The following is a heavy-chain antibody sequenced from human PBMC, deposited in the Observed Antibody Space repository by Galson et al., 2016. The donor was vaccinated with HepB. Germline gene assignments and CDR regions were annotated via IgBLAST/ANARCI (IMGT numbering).Heavy chain of an antibody. CDR3: ARGPRGDYFNNVFHP. J-gene: IGHJ5*02. V-gene: IGHV4-61*02. Sequence: TLSLTCTVSGGSISSGSYYWSWIRQPAGKGLEWIGRIYTSGSTNYNPALKSRVTISVDSAKKQFSLKLSSVTASDTAVYYCARGPRGDYFNNVFHPWGHGTLVTVSS. CDR1: GGSISSGSYY. D-gene: IGHD4-17*01. CDR2: IYTSGST.